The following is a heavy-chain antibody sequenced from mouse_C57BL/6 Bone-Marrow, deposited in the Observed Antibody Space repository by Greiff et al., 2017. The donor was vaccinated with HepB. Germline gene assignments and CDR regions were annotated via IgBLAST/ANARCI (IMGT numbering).Heavy chain of an antibody. J-gene: IGHJ1*03. D-gene: IGHD1-1*01. CDR2: IRNKANNHAT. CDR1: GFTFSDAW. CDR3: TSITTVGDWYFDV. V-gene: IGHV6-6*01. Sequence: EVQLVESGGGLVQPGGSMKLSCAASGFTFSDAWMDWVRQSPEKGLEWVAEIRNKANNHATYYAESVKGRFTISRDDSKSSVYLQMNSLRAEDTGIYYCTSITTVGDWYFDVWGTGTTVTVSS.